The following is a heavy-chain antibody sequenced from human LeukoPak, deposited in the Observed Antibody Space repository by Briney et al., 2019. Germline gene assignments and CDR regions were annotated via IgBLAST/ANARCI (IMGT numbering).Heavy chain of an antibody. CDR3: ARSAPELFDY. J-gene: IGHJ4*02. Sequence: SETLSLTCTVSGDSISTYYWTWIRQSPGRGLEWIGYINYSGSTNYNPSLKSRVTISVDTSKNQFSLKLSSVTAADTAVYYCARSAPELFDYWGQGTLVTVSS. V-gene: IGHV4-59*08. CDR2: INYSGST. CDR1: GDSISTYY. D-gene: IGHD1-26*01.